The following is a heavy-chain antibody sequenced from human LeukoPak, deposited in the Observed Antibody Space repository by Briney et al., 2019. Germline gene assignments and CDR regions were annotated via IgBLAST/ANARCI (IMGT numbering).Heavy chain of an antibody. Sequence: PGGSLRLSCAASGFTFSSYGMHWVRQAPGKGLEWVAVISYDGSNKYYADSVKGRFTISRDNSKNTLYLQMNSLRAEDTAVYYCAKDRGGYSSSWYYFDYWGQGTLVTVSS. CDR3: AKDRGGYSSSWYYFDY. CDR2: ISYDGSNK. J-gene: IGHJ4*02. D-gene: IGHD6-6*01. CDR1: GFTFSSYG. V-gene: IGHV3-30*18.